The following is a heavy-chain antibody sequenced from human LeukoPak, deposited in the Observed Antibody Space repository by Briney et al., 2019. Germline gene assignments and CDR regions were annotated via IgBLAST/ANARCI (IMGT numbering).Heavy chain of an antibody. CDR1: GYTFTNFY. Sequence: EASVKVSCKASGYTFTNFYLHWVRQAPGQGLEWMGIINPTTGSTTYAQKLQGRVTMTRDMSTSTVYMELSSLGSEDTAVYFCARDLNPQSIGMRAFDTWGQGTMVTASS. D-gene: IGHD1-14*01. CDR3: ARDLNPQSIGMRAFDT. J-gene: IGHJ3*02. CDR2: INPTTGST. V-gene: IGHV1-46*01.